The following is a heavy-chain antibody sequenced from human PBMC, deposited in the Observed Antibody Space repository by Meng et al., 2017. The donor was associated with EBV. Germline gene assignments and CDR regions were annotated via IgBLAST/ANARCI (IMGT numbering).Heavy chain of an antibody. Sequence: QVLLVQSGSEWKRPGDSVKVYCKASGYIFRNYAINWMRQVPGPGLEWMGWINTYSGKATFAQGFTGRFVFSLDTPVTTAHLQISGLTTEDSAVYYCARGVEENGSHYPFDSWGQGTLVTVSS. CDR2: INTYSGKA. CDR1: GYIFRNYA. J-gene: IGHJ4*02. D-gene: IGHD1-1*01. V-gene: IGHV7-4-1*02. CDR3: ARGVEENGSHYPFDS.